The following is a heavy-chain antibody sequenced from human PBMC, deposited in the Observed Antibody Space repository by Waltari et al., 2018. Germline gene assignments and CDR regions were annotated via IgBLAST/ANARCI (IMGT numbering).Heavy chain of an antibody. Sequence: QLQLQESGPGLVQASEPLSLTCPVSGGAISSTPYYWGWIRQPPGKGLEWIGSFSFNGNTYYNPSLKSRITISVDTSKNQFSLQLRSVTAADTAMYYCARPGRVGGGSLMGLDYWGQGTLVTVSS. CDR1: GGAISSTPYY. D-gene: IGHD2-15*01. J-gene: IGHJ4*02. CDR2: FSFNGNT. CDR3: ARPGRVGGGSLMGLDY. V-gene: IGHV4-39*01.